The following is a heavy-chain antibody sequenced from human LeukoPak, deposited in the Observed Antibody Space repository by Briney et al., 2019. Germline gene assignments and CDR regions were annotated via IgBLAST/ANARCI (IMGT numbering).Heavy chain of an antibody. CDR2: ISSSSSYI. Sequence: PGGSLRLSCAGSDFSFITYAMSWVRQAPGKGLEWVSFISSSSSYIYYADSVKGRFTISRDNAKSSLYLQMNSLRAEDTAVYYCARDHDWDYMDVWGKGTAVTISS. CDR3: ARDHDWDYMDV. CDR1: DFSFITYA. D-gene: IGHD3-9*01. J-gene: IGHJ6*03. V-gene: IGHV3-21*01.